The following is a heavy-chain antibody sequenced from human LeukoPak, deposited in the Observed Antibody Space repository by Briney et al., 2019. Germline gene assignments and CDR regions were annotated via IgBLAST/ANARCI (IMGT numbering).Heavy chain of an antibody. D-gene: IGHD4-17*01. CDR2: IKQDGSEK. Sequence: GGSPRHSCVAPLFTSISDLMSWVCAALREGRWWVANIKQDGSEKYYVDSVKGRFTISRDNAKNSLYLQMNSLRAEDTAVYYCARHDYGDWGPIWYFDLWGRGTLVTVSS. CDR1: LFTSISDL. J-gene: IGHJ2*01. CDR3: ARHDYGDWGPIWYFDL. V-gene: IGHV3-7*02.